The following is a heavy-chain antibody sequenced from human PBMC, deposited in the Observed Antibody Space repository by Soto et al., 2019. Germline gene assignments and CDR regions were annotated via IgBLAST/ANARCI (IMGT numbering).Heavy chain of an antibody. CDR3: AKDRYYYESSGYYPTCDY. Sequence: PGGSLRLSCAASGFTFSSYAMSWVRQAPGKGLEWVSAISGSGGSTYYADSVKGRFTISRDNSKNTLYLQMNSLRAEDTAVYYCAKDRYYYESSGYYPTCDYWGQGTMGTVSS. CDR2: ISGSGGST. J-gene: IGHJ4*02. V-gene: IGHV3-23*01. CDR1: GFTFSSYA. D-gene: IGHD3-22*01.